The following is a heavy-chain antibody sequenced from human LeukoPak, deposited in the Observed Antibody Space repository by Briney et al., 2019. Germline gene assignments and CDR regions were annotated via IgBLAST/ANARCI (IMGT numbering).Heavy chain of an antibody. CDR2: IYTSGST. J-gene: IGHJ4*02. D-gene: IGHD6-19*01. CDR1: GGPISSGSYY. V-gene: IGHV4-61*02. CDR3: AGGGWSQFDY. Sequence: SQTLSLTCTVSGGPISSGSYYWSWIRQPAGKGLEWIGRIYTSGSTNYNPSLKSRVTISVDTSKNQFSLKLSSVTAADTAVYYCAGGGWSQFDYWGQGTLVTVSS.